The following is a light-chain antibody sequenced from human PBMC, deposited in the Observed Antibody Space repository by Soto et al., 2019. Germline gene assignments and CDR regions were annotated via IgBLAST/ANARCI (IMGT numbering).Light chain of an antibody. V-gene: IGKV3-11*01. CDR2: DAT. CDR1: QSISSY. J-gene: IGKJ4*01. CDR3: HHRSSWPFT. Sequence: EIVLTQSPATLSLSPGERATLSCRASQSISSYLARYQQKPGQAPSRLIYDATDRATGLPAWCSGSGSGTDFTLTIGSLEPEDFGIDYWHHRSSWPFTFGGGTKVESK.